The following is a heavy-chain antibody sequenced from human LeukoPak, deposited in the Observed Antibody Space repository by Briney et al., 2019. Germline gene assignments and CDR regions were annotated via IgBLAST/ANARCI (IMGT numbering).Heavy chain of an antibody. CDR2: ITSNGSST. CDR1: GFTFSSYA. J-gene: IGHJ4*02. V-gene: IGHV3-23*01. Sequence: GGSLRLSCAASGFTFSSYAMSWVRQAQGKGLEWVSTITSNGSSTYYTDSVKGRFTISRDNSKNTLYLQMNSLRAEDTAVYYSAKGYSSSWYFNYFDYWGQGTLVTVSS. D-gene: IGHD6-13*01. CDR3: AKGYSSSWYFNYFDY.